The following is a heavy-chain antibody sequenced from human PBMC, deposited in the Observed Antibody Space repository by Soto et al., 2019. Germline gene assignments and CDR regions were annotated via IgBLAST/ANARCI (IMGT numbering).Heavy chain of an antibody. CDR1: GFTFSNYE. CDR2: ISSPGSTI. V-gene: IGHV3-48*03. Sequence: WGSLRLSCAASGFTFSNYEMNWVRQAPGRGLEWVSYISSPGSTIYYADSVEGRFSISRDNAENSLFLQMNNLRAEDTAVYYCTRVFSSSWSRLPGGGHFDYWGHGTLVTVSS. J-gene: IGHJ4*01. D-gene: IGHD6-13*01. CDR3: TRVFSSSWSRLPGGGHFDY.